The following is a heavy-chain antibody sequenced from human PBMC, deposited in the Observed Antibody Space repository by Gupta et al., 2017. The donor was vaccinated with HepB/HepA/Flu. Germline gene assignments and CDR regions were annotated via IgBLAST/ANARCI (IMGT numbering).Heavy chain of an antibody. J-gene: IGHJ1*01. CDR2: IYYRGRT. V-gene: IGHV4-39*02. CDR3: AREEHSSCYGILTD. CDR1: GGSISSSSYY. D-gene: IGHD6-13*01. Sequence: QLQLQESGPGLVKPSETLSLTCTVPGGSISSSSYYWGWIRQPPGKGREWIGSIYYRGRTYYNSSRKSRVTISVETAKNQLSPKLSSVTEDATPVYYYAREEHSSCYGILTDWGQGTMVTVSS.